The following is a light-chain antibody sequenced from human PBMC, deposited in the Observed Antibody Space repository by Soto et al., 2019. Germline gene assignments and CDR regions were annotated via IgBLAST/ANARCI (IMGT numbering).Light chain of an antibody. CDR2: GAS. J-gene: IGKJ1*01. CDR3: HQRKSWPRT. V-gene: IGKV3D-20*02. CDR1: QSVSSSY. Sequence: EIVLTQSPCTLSLSPGERATLSCRASQSVSSSYLAWYQQKPGQAPRLLIYGASSRATGIPDRFSGSGSGTDFTLTISRLEPEDFAVYYCHQRKSWPRTFGQGTKVDIK.